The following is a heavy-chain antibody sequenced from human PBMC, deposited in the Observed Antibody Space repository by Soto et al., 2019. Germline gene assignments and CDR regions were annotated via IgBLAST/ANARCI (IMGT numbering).Heavy chain of an antibody. CDR2: SRDKPQGYST. CDR1: GFTLSYHY. J-gene: IGHJ4*02. V-gene: IGHV3-72*01. CDR3: VRATYFSDSSGYTRCLDY. D-gene: IGHD3-22*01. Sequence: PVGSLRLSSAGSGFTLSYHYIDWVRQSPGKGLEWVGRSRDKPQGYSTAYAASVKGRFTTSRDESKNSAYLQMNSLKTEDTAVYYCVRATYFSDSSGYTRCLDYWGQGTLVTVSS.